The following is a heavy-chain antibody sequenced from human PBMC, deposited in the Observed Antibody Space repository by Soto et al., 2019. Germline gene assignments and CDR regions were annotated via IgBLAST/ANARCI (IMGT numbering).Heavy chain of an antibody. CDR3: AKDQDYYGSGSYPDY. D-gene: IGHD3-10*01. J-gene: IGHJ4*02. CDR2: SSGGGGST. V-gene: IGHV3-23*01. Sequence: VGSPRLCCAASGFTFSSYAMGWVRQAPGKGLEWVSASSGGGGSTYYADFVKGRFTISRDNSKNTLYLQMISLRAEDTAIYYCAKDQDYYGSGSYPDYWGQGTLVTVSS. CDR1: GFTFSSYA.